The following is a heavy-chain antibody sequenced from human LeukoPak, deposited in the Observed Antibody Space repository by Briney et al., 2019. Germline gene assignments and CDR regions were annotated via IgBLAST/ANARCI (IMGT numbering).Heavy chain of an antibody. V-gene: IGHV3-23*01. CDR1: GFNFANHA. Sequence: GGSLRLSCAASGFNFANHAMSWVRQTPGKGLEWVSAISGGGDITYYADSVTGRFTISRDNSKVTLFLQMHSLRPGDTAVYYCVREDTPATANYWGQGTLVTISS. CDR3: VREDTPATANY. CDR2: ISGGGDIT. J-gene: IGHJ4*02. D-gene: IGHD2-21*02.